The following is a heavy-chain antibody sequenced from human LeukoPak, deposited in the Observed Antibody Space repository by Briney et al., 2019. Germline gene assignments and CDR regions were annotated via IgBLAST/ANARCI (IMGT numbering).Heavy chain of an antibody. CDR3: ARFTYTTRPSDV. D-gene: IGHD1-1*01. V-gene: IGHV4-4*09. CDR1: GGSIRGYY. J-gene: IGHJ6*04. CDR2: IYSSGST. Sequence: PSETLSLTCSVSGGSIRGYYWSWIRQPPGRTLEWVGYIYSSGSTNYNPSLQSRVTMSVDTSMNQFSLRLSSVTAADTAVYYCARFTYTTRPSDVWGKGTTVTVSS.